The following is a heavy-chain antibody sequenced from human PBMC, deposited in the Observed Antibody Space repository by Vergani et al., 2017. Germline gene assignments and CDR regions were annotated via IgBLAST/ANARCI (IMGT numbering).Heavy chain of an antibody. CDR3: ARPSYGSEYDSYYGLDV. CDR2: ISLSGATK. J-gene: IGHJ6*02. D-gene: IGHD3-10*01. V-gene: IGHV3-48*01. Sequence: VQLVESGGGVVQPGGSLTVSCVGSGFMFNNYAMHWVRQAPGKGLEWVAYISLSGATKYYADSVAGRFTVSRDSVKNSVSLHMNSLRADDTAVYYCARPSYGSEYDSYYGLDVWGQGTTVIVSS. CDR1: GFMFNNYA.